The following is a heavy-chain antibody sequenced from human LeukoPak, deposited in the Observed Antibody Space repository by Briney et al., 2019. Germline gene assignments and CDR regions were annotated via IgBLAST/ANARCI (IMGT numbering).Heavy chain of an antibody. D-gene: IGHD3-3*01. J-gene: IGHJ5*02. CDR2: IYYSGST. Sequence: SETLSLTCTVSGGSISSGGYYWSWIRQHPGKGLEWIGYIYYSGSTYYNPSLKSRVTISVDTSKNQFSLKLSSVTAADTAVYYCARGRSYYDFWSGYTPYNWFDPWGQGTLVTVSS. CDR1: GGSISSGGYY. CDR3: ARGRSYYDFWSGYTPYNWFDP. V-gene: IGHV4-31*03.